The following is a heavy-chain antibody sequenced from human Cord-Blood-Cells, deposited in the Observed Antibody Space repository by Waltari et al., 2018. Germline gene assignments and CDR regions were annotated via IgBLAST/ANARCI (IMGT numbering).Heavy chain of an antibody. Sequence: QVQLVQSGAEVKKPGASVKVSCKAVGYTFTSYDLYWVRQATGQGLEWMGWMNPNSGNTGYAQKFQGRVTITRNTSISTAYMELSSLRSEDTAVYYCARAGDPPLYYFDYWGQGTLVTVSS. CDR1: GYTFTSYD. CDR2: MNPNSGNT. D-gene: IGHD7-27*01. CDR3: ARAGDPPLYYFDY. V-gene: IGHV1-8*03. J-gene: IGHJ4*02.